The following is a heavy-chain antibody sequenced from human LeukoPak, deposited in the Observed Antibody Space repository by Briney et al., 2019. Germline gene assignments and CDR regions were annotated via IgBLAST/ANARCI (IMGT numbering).Heavy chain of an antibody. Sequence: TGGSLRLSCAASGFTFSDYYMSWIRQAPGKGLECVATIGLDGAQKDFVDSVKGRFTLSRDDAKNSLFLEMNRLRVEDTAVYYCARWRGLQSEFDCWGQGTLVTVSS. D-gene: IGHD5-24*01. J-gene: IGHJ4*02. CDR1: GFTFSDYY. CDR3: ARWRGLQSEFDC. V-gene: IGHV3-7*01. CDR2: IGLDGAQK.